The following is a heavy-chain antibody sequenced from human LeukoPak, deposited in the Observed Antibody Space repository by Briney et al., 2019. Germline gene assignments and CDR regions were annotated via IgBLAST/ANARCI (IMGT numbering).Heavy chain of an antibody. Sequence: ASVKVSCKASGYTFTSCYIHWVRQAPGQGLEWMGMINTSGGSSTYAQKFQGRVTMTRDTSTSTVYMEVSSLRSEDTAMYYCARDLCHTSSYNLGDYWGQGTLVTVSS. CDR3: ARDLCHTSSYNLGDY. J-gene: IGHJ4*02. CDR2: INTSGGSS. V-gene: IGHV1-46*01. D-gene: IGHD2-2*01. CDR1: GYTFTSCY.